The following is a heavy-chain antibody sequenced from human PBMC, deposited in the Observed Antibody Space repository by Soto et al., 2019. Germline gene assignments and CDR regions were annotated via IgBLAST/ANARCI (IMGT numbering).Heavy chain of an antibody. V-gene: IGHV4-39*01. J-gene: IGHJ5*02. CDR2: IYYSGST. Sequence: SETLSLTCTVSGGSISSSSYYWGWIRQPPGKGLEWIGSIYYSGSTYYNPSLKSRVTISVDTSKNQFSLKLSSVTAADTAVYYCATLKLWRTGWFDPWGQGTLVTVSS. CDR3: ATLKLWRTGWFDP. D-gene: IGHD5-18*01. CDR1: GGSISSSSYY.